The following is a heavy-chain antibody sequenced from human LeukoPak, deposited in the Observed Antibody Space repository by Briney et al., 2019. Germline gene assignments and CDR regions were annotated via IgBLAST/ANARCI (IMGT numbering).Heavy chain of an antibody. V-gene: IGHV1-2*02. CDR1: GYTFTVYH. D-gene: IGHD3-10*01. CDR3: ARENYGSGTDY. CDR2: INPNSGDT. Sequence: ASVTVSCKASGYTFTVYHMHWVRQAPGQGLEWMGWINPNSGDTNSAQKFQGRVTMTRDTSISTAYMELSRLKSDDTAVYYCARENYGSGTDYWGQGTLVTVSS. J-gene: IGHJ4*02.